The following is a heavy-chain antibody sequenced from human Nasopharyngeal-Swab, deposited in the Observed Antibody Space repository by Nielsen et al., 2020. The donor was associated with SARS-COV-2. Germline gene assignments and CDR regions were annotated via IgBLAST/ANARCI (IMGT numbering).Heavy chain of an antibody. Sequence: GSLRLSYTVSGGSISSSSYYWGWIRQPPGKGLEWIGSIYYSGSTYYNPSLKSRVTISVDTSKNQFSLKLSSVTAADTAVYYCARQKTEYYGSGSVNWFDPWGQGTLVTVSS. D-gene: IGHD3-10*01. CDR2: IYYSGST. CDR1: GGSISSSSYY. V-gene: IGHV4-39*01. J-gene: IGHJ5*02. CDR3: ARQKTEYYGSGSVNWFDP.